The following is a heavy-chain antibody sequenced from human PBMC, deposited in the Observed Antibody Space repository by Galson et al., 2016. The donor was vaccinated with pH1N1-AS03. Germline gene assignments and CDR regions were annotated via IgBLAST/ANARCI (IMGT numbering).Heavy chain of an antibody. D-gene: IGHD3-10*01. CDR3: ARSSMVRGEKCYHCMDV. CDR2: IAWDDVK. Sequence: PALVKPTQTLTLTCTFSGFSLNIGGMCMNWIRQPPGKALEWLALIAWDDVKYYSTSLKTRLTISKDIAKNQVVLTMTNMDPVDTATYYCARSSMVRGEKCYHCMDVWGQWITVTVSS. CDR1: GFSLNIGGMC. J-gene: IGHJ6*02. V-gene: IGHV2-70*01.